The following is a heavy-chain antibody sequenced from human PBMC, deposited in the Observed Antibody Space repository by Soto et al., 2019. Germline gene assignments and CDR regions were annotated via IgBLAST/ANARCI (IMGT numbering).Heavy chain of an antibody. CDR1: GGSISSSSSY. D-gene: IGHD6-13*01. CDR2: SYSGST. Sequence: SETLSLTCTVSGGSISSSSSYWGWVRQPPGKGLEWMATSYSGSTYQNPSLKSRVTISVDTSKNQFSLKLSSVAAPDTAIYYCVTTRGIAVGGSFDHWGQGTLVTVSS. V-gene: IGHV4-39*01. CDR3: VTTRGIAVGGSFDH. J-gene: IGHJ5*02.